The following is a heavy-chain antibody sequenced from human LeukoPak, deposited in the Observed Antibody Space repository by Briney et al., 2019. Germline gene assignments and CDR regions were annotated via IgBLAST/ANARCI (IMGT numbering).Heavy chain of an antibody. CDR3: AREVEGFDI. V-gene: IGHV3-48*03. CDR2: ISSSSSTI. J-gene: IGHJ3*02. CDR1: GFTFSSYE. Sequence: QPGGSLRLSCAASGFTFSSYEMNWVRQAPGKGLEWVSYISSSSSTIYYADSVKGRFTISRDNAKNSLYLQMNSLRAEDTAVYYCAREVEGFDIRGQGTMVTVSS.